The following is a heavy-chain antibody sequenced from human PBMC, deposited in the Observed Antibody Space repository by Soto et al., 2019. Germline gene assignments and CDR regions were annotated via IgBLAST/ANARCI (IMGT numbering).Heavy chain of an antibody. J-gene: IGHJ5*02. CDR1: GYSFTNYW. D-gene: IGHD4-17*01. V-gene: IGHV5-51*01. Sequence: VETLKISCKGSGYSFTNYWIAWVRQMPGKGLEYMGIIYPSDSDTRYSPSFQGQVTISADKSINTAYLQWSSLKASDTAMYYCARHGFYGDYSSNYFDPWGQGTLVTVSS. CDR2: IYPSDSDT. CDR3: ARHGFYGDYSSNYFDP.